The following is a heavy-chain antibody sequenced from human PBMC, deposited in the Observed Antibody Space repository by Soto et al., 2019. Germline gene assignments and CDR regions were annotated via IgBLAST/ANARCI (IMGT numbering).Heavy chain of an antibody. CDR3: TRPYRAFSYSYVES. CDR1: GGSVSDGTFY. V-gene: IGHV4-61*01. CDR2: IYYSGSA. D-gene: IGHD5-18*01. Sequence: SETLSLTCTVFGGSVSDGTFYWSWIRQPPGKGLEWTGYIYYSGSAKYNPSLKSRVTISVDTSKNQFSLKLSSVTAEDTAVYYCTRPYRAFSYSYVESWGQGSLVTVSS. J-gene: IGHJ4*02.